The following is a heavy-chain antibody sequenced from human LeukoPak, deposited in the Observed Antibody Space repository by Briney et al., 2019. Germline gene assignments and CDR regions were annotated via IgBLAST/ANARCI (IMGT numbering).Heavy chain of an antibody. D-gene: IGHD2-8*01. J-gene: IGHJ6*03. CDR2: INPNSGDT. CDR1: GYTFSGSY. CDR3: ARSAENCNNGVCFTDYYMDV. Sequence: DSVKVSCKTSGYTFSGSYIHWVRQAPGQGLEWMGRINPNSGDTNYAQNFQGRVTMTRDTSITTAYMELSSLTSDDTAVYFCARSAENCNNGVCFTDYYMDVWGKGTTVTVSS. V-gene: IGHV1-2*06.